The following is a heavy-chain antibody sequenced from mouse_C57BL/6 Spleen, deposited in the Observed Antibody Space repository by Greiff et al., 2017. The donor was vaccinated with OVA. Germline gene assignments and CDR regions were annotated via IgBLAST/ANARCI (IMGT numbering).Heavy chain of an antibody. Sequence: QVQLQQSGAELARPGASVKLSCKASGYTFTSYGISWVKQRPGQGLEWIGEIYPRSGNTYYNEKFKGKATLTADKSSSTAYMQLRSLTSEDSAVYVVARRADGRGPRYFDVWGTGTTVTVSS. V-gene: IGHV1-81*01. CDR2: IYPRSGNT. CDR3: ARRADGRGPRYFDV. CDR1: GYTFTSYG. J-gene: IGHJ1*03. D-gene: IGHD1-1*01.